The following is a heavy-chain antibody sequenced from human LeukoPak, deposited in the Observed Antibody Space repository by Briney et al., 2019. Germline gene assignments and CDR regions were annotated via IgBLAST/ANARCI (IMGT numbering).Heavy chain of an antibody. V-gene: IGHV3-33*06. J-gene: IGHJ6*03. Sequence: GGSLRLSCAASGFTFSSYGMHWVRQAPGKGLEWVAVIWYDGSNKYYADSVKGRFTISRDNSKNTLYLQMNSLRAEDTAVYYCAKAQAYNYYYMDVWGKGTTVTVSS. CDR3: AKAQAYNYYYMDV. CDR1: GFTFSSYG. CDR2: IWYDGSNK.